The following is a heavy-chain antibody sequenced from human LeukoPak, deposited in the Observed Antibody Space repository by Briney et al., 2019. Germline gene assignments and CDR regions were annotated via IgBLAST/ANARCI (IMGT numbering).Heavy chain of an antibody. CDR2: ISGSGGST. J-gene: IGHJ5*02. Sequence: GGSLRLSCAASGFTFSSYAMSWVRQAPGKGLEWVSAISGSGGSTYYADSVKGRFTISRDNSKNTLYLQMNSLRAEDTAVYYCAKPIGDYDFWSGYREYNWFDPWGQGTLVTVSS. CDR1: GFTFSSYA. D-gene: IGHD3-3*01. CDR3: AKPIGDYDFWSGYREYNWFDP. V-gene: IGHV3-23*01.